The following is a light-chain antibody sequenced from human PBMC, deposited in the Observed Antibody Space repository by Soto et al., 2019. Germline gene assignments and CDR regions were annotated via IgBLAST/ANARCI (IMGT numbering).Light chain of an antibody. V-gene: IGLV2-8*01. CDR3: SSYAGSNNFV. J-gene: IGLJ1*01. Sequence: QSALTQPPSASGSPGQSVTISCTGTSSDVGGYNDVSWYQQHPGKAPKLMIYEVSKRPSGLPDRFSGSKSGIPASLTVSGLQAEDEADYYCSSYAGSNNFVFGTGTKLTVL. CDR2: EVS. CDR1: SSDVGGYND.